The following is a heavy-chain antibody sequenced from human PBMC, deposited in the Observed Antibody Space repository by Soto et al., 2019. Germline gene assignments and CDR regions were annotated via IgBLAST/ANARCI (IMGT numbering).Heavy chain of an antibody. Sequence: QVQLVESGGGVVQPGRSLRLSCAASGFTFSSYGMHWVRQAPGKGLEWVAVIWYDGSNKYYAYSVKGRFTISRDNSKNTLYLQMNSLRAEDTAVYYCARESDAYCGGDWHGPVDYWGQGTLVTVSS. CDR3: ARESDAYCGGDWHGPVDY. D-gene: IGHD2-21*02. V-gene: IGHV3-33*01. CDR2: IWYDGSNK. J-gene: IGHJ4*02. CDR1: GFTFSSYG.